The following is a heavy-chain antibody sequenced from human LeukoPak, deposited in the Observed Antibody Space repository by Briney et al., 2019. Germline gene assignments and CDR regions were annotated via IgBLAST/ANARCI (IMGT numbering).Heavy chain of an antibody. Sequence: ASVKVSCKASGYTFTTYGINWVRQAPGQGLEWMGWTSENKGNTNHAQRFQGRVTMTTDTSTNTAYMELRSLRSDDTAVYYCARGIAVTREFDQWGQGTLVIVSS. CDR1: GYTFTTYG. CDR2: TSENKGNT. J-gene: IGHJ4*02. D-gene: IGHD6-19*01. V-gene: IGHV1-18*04. CDR3: ARGIAVTREFDQ.